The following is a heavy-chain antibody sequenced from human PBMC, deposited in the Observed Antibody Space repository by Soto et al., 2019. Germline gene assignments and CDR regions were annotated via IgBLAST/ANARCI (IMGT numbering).Heavy chain of an antibody. J-gene: IGHJ6*02. CDR3: AKEVWSGPMDV. CDR1: GFTFSSYG. CDR2: ISDDGSNK. D-gene: IGHD3-3*01. Sequence: QVQLVESGGGVVQPGRSLRLCCSASGFTFSSYGMHWVRQAPGKGLEWVAAISDDGSNKYYADSVKGRFTISRDNSKNTLYVQMNSLRAEDTAVYYCAKEVWSGPMDVWGQGTTVTVSS. V-gene: IGHV3-30*18.